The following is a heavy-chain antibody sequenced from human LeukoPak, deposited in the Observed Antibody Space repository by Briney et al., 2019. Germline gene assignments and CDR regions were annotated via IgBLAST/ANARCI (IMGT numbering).Heavy chain of an antibody. D-gene: IGHD1-7*01. V-gene: IGHV4-34*01. CDR1: GGSFSGYY. CDR2: INHSGST. CDR3: AGMNYRGDY. J-gene: IGHJ4*02. Sequence: SETLSLTCAVYGGSFSGYYWSWIRQPPGKGLEWIGEINHSGSTNYNPSLKSRVIISVDTSKNQFSLKLSSVTAADTAVYYCAGMNYRGDYWGQGTLVTVSS.